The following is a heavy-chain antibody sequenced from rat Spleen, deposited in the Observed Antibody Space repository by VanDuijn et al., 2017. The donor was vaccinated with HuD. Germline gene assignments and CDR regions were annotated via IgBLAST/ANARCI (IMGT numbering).Heavy chain of an antibody. CDR3: ARLGITLGAGHWFAY. CDR1: GFTFNNYW. V-gene: IGHV5-31*01. Sequence: EVQLVESGGGLVQPGGSLKLSCVASGFTFNNYWMTWIRQAPGKGLEWVASITNASGRTSNPDSVKGRFTISRDNAKGTLYLQMDSLRSEDTATYYCARLGITLGAGHWFAYWGQGTLVTVSS. CDR2: ITNASGRT. D-gene: IGHD1-2*01. J-gene: IGHJ3*01.